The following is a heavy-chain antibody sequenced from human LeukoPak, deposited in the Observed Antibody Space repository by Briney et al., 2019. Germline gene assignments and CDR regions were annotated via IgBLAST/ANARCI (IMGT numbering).Heavy chain of an antibody. CDR1: GFTFSSYW. Sequence: GGSLRLSCAASGFTFSSYWMSWVRQAPGKGLEWVANIKQDGSEKYYVDSVKGRFTISRDNAKNSLYLQMNSLRAEDTAVYYCARDAGGGPSPANDYWGQGTLVTVSS. D-gene: IGHD2-2*01. CDR2: IKQDGSEK. CDR3: ARDAGGGPSPANDY. J-gene: IGHJ4*02. V-gene: IGHV3-7*01.